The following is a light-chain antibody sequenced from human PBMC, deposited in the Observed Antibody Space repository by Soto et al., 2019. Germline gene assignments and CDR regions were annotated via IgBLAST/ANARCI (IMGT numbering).Light chain of an antibody. V-gene: IGKV3-20*01. Sequence: EIVLTQSPGTLSLSPGERATLSCRASQSVSSSYLAWYQQKPGQPPRLLIYGASSRATGIPDRFSGSGSGTDLPLTITRLEPEAFAVYYCQHYRTSFGGGTQVEIK. J-gene: IGKJ4*01. CDR1: QSVSSSY. CDR2: GAS. CDR3: QHYRTS.